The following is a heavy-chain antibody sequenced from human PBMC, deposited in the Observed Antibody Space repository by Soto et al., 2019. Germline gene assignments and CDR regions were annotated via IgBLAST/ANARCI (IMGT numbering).Heavy chain of an antibody. CDR2: ISGSGGST. D-gene: IGHD1-26*01. Sequence: GGSLRLSCAASGFTFSSYAMNWVRQAPGKGLEWVSTISGSGGSTYYADSVKGRFTISRDNSKNTLYLQMNSLRAEDTAVYYCAKSDSGIDSGVSQRIAYLEYWGQENLVTVSS. J-gene: IGHJ4*02. V-gene: IGHV3-23*01. CDR1: GFTFSSYA. CDR3: AKSDSGIDSGVSQRIAYLEY.